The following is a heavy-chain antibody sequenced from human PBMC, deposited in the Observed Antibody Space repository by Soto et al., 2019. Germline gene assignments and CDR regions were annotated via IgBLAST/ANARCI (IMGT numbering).Heavy chain of an antibody. V-gene: IGHV3-23*01. CDR2: ISGSGGST. CDR3: AKDEYYDFWSGYYSGGSEYHDY. D-gene: IGHD3-3*01. Sequence: GGSLRLSCAASGFTFSSYAMSWVRQAPGKGLEWVSAISGSGGSTYYADSVKGRFTISRDNSKNTLYLQMNSLRAEDTAVYYCAKDEYYDFWSGYYSGGSEYHDYWGQGTLVTVSS. CDR1: GFTFSSYA. J-gene: IGHJ4*02.